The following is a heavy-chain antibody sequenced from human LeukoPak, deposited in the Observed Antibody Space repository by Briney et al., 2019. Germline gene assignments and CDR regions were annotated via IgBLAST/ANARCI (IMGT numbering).Heavy chain of an antibody. CDR1: GDTFIVYY. CDR2: ISAYNGNT. Sequence: GASVKVSCKTSGDTFIVYYMHWVRQAPGQGLEWMGWISAYNGNTNYAQKLQGRVTMTTDTSTSTAYMELRSLRSDDTAVYYCARDSGYSYGYGMDVWGQGTTVTVSS. CDR3: ARDSGYSYGYGMDV. D-gene: IGHD5-18*01. V-gene: IGHV1-18*04. J-gene: IGHJ6*02.